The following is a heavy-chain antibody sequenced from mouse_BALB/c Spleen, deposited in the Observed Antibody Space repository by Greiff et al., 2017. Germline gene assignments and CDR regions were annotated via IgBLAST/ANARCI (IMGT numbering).Heavy chain of an antibody. J-gene: IGHJ2*01. CDR2: IDPANGNT. D-gene: IGHD2-13*01. CDR3: ARDYSVYFDY. CDR1: GFNIKDTY. Sequence: EVQLVESGAELVKPGASVKLSCTASGFNIKDTYMHWVKQRPEQGLEWIGRIDPANGNTKYDPKFQGKATITADTSSNTAYLQLSSLTSEDTAVYYCARDYSVYFDYWGQGTTLTVSS. V-gene: IGHV14-3*02.